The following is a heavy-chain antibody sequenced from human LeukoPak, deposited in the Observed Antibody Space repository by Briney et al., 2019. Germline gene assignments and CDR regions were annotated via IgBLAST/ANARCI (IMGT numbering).Heavy chain of an antibody. CDR1: GFTFSSYA. D-gene: IGHD4-11*01. J-gene: IGHJ4*02. CDR3: AKEGTTNPFDY. V-gene: IGHV3-23*01. CDR2: ISGSSGGT. Sequence: GSLRLSCAASGFTFSSYAMSWVRQAPGKGLEWVSTISGSSGGTYYADSVKGRFTISRDNSKNTLYLQMNSPRAEDTAVYYCAKEGTTNPFDYWGQGTLVTVSS.